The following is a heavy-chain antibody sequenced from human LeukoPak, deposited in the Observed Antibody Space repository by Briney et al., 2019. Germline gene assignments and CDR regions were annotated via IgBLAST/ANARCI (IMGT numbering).Heavy chain of an antibody. Sequence: ASVKVSCKASGYTFTGYHMHWVRQAPGKGLEWMGRINPNSGGTNYAQKFQGRVAMTRDTSISTAYMELSRLRSDDTAVYYCASLFSSTSRNWFDPWGQGTLVTVSS. D-gene: IGHD2-2*01. CDR3: ASLFSSTSRNWFDP. V-gene: IGHV1-2*06. CDR2: INPNSGGT. CDR1: GYTFTGYH. J-gene: IGHJ5*02.